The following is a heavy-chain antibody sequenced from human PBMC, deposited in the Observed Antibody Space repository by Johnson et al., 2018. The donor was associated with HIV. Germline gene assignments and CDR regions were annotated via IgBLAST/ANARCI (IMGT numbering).Heavy chain of an antibody. CDR2: MYSGGST. J-gene: IGHJ3*02. CDR3: ARDRLSSSSYNDAFDI. V-gene: IGHV3-66*03. Sequence: VQLVESGGGLIQPGGSLRLSCAASRFSVSSNYMTWVRQAPGKGPEWVSVMYSGGSTYYAGSVKCRFTISRDNSKNTLYLQMNSLRSEDTAVYYCARDRLSSSSYNDAFDIWGQGTMVTVSS. CDR1: RFSVSSNY. D-gene: IGHD2-2*02.